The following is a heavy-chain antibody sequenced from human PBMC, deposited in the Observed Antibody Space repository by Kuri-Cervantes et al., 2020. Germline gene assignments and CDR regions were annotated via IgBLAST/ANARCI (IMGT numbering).Heavy chain of an antibody. D-gene: IGHD3-9*01. J-gene: IGHJ3*02. CDR2: ISYDGSNK. CDR1: GFTFSSYS. Sequence: LSLTCAASGFTFSSYSMNWVRQAPGKGLEWVAVISYDGSNKYYADSVKGRFTISRDNSKNTLYLQMNSLRAEDTAVYYCARTTLTGYYMFFAFDIWGQGTMVTVSS. CDR3: ARTTLTGYYMFFAFDI. V-gene: IGHV3-30*03.